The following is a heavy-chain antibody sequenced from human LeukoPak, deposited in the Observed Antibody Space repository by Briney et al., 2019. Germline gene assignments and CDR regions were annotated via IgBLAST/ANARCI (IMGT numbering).Heavy chain of an antibody. J-gene: IGHJ4*02. D-gene: IGHD3-22*01. CDR2: ISTYNGNT. CDR1: DYTFNNYG. CDR3: GSGRRRIMMTDPTTPYYEFDY. V-gene: IGHV1-18*01. Sequence: AASVKVSCKASDYTFNNYGFSWLRQAPGRRLEWMGWISTYNGNTKYTQSLQGRVTMTTDISTYTAYMELRDLRSDDTAVYYCGSGRRRIMMTDPTTPYYEFDYWGQGTQVIVSS.